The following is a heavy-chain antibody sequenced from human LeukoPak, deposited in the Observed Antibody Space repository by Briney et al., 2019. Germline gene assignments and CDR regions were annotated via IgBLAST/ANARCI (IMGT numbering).Heavy chain of an antibody. CDR3: ATCYGGRNNPLYYYYYMDV. CDR2: IIPIFGTA. V-gene: IGHV1-69*13. J-gene: IGHJ6*03. CDR1: GGTFSSYA. D-gene: IGHD4/OR15-4a*01. Sequence: SVKVSCKASGGTFSSYAISWVRQAPGQGLEWMGGIIPIFGTANYARKFQGRVTITADESTSTAYMELSSLRSEDTAVYYCATCYGGRNNPLYYYYYMDVWGKGTTVTVSS.